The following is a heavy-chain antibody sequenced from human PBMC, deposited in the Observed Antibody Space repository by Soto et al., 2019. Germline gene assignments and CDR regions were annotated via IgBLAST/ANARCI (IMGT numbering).Heavy chain of an antibody. CDR2: ISAYNGNT. D-gene: IGHD1-26*01. V-gene: IGHV1-18*01. CDR3: ARNHGVSGNYYAGN. J-gene: IGHJ4*02. CDR1: GYTFTSYS. Sequence: QVQLVQSGAEVKKPGASVKVSCKASGYTFTSYSVSWVRQAPGQGLEWMGWISAYNGNTNYTQKFQGRVTMTTDTSTSTAYSELRKRKSDDTAVYYCARNHGVSGNYYAGNWGQGTLVTVSS.